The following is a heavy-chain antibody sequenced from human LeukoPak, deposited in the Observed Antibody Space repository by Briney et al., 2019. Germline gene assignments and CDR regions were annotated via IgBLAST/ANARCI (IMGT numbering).Heavy chain of an antibody. CDR3: ARDQLLWFGESYYYYGMDV. D-gene: IGHD3-10*01. CDR2: IYYSGST. CDR1: GGSVSSGSYY. V-gene: IGHV4-61*01. J-gene: IGHJ6*02. Sequence: SETLSLTCTVSGGSVSSGSYYWSWIRQPPGKGLGWIGYIYYSGSTNYNPSLKSRVTTSVDTSKNQFSLKLSSVTAADTAVYYCARDQLLWFGESYYYYGMDVWGQGTTVTVSS.